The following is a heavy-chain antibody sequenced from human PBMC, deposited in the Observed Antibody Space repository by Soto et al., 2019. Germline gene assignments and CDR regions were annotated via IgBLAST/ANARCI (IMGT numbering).Heavy chain of an antibody. D-gene: IGHD3-22*01. Sequence: QVQLQQWGAGLLKPSETLSLTCAVYGGSFSGYYWCWIRQPPGKGLEGIGEINHSGSTNYNPSLMMGVTISVDTSKNQFYLKLRSVTAADPAVYYCTRCKGYYYDSSGRDYWGQGTLVTVSS. V-gene: IGHV4-34*01. J-gene: IGHJ4*02. CDR2: INHSGST. CDR3: TRCKGYYYDSSGRDY. CDR1: GGSFSGYY.